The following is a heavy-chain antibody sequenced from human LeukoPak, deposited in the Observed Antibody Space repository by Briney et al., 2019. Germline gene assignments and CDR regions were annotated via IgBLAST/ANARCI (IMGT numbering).Heavy chain of an antibody. D-gene: IGHD1-26*01. CDR1: GGSISSSNW. J-gene: IGHJ6*02. Sequence: SETLSLTCAVSGGSISSSNWWSWVRQPPGKGLEWIGEIYHSGSTNYNPSLKSRVTISVDTSKNQFSLKLSSVTAADTAVYYCARERVVGEVGMDVWGQGTTVTVSS. CDR3: ARERVVGEVGMDV. CDR2: IYHSGST. V-gene: IGHV4-4*02.